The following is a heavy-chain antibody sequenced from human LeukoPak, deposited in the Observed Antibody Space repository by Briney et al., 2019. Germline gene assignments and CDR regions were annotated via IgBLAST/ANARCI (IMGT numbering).Heavy chain of an antibody. V-gene: IGHV4-59*10. CDR3: ARLHLVSSGWYPMADS. D-gene: IGHD6-19*01. J-gene: IGHJ4*02. CDR1: GGSFSGYY. CDR2: IYTSGST. Sequence: SETLSLTCAVYGGSFSGYYWSWIRQPPGKGLEWIGRIYTSGSTNYNPSLKSRVTISVDTSKNQFSLKLTSVTAADTAVYYCARLHLVSSGWYPMADSWGQGTLVTVSS.